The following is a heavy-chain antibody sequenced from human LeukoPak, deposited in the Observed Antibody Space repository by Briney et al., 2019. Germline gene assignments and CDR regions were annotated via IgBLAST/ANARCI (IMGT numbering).Heavy chain of an antibody. J-gene: IGHJ4*02. CDR1: GGTFSSYA. Sequence: GASVKVSCKASGGTFSSYAISWARQAPGQGLEWMGGIIPIFGTANYAQKFQGRVTITTDESTSTAYMELSSLRSEDTAVYYCARAGLHFPRDDFWSGYADPYYFDYWGQGTLVTVSP. CDR3: ARAGLHFPRDDFWSGYADPYYFDY. V-gene: IGHV1-69*05. D-gene: IGHD3-3*01. CDR2: IIPIFGTA.